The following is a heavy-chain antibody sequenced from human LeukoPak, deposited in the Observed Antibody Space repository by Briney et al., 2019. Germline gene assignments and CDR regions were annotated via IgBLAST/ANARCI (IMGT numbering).Heavy chain of an antibody. CDR1: GVSISSYY. CDR3: ARLAAISGSDYPDD. Sequence: SETLSLTCTVSGVSISSYYWSWIRQPPGKGLEWIGYIFYSGNTIHNPSLRSRVTISADTSKNHFSLRLRSVTAADTAVYYCARLAAISGSDYPDDWGQGTLVTVSS. CDR2: IFYSGNT. V-gene: IGHV4-59*08. D-gene: IGHD1-26*01. J-gene: IGHJ4*02.